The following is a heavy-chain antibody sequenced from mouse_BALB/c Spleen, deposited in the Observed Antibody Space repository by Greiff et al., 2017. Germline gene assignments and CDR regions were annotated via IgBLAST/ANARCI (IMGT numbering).Heavy chain of an antibody. V-gene: IGHV10-1*02. CDR1: GFTFNTYA. CDR2: IRSKSNNYAT. CDR3: VRQDGTGYFDY. Sequence: DVQLVESGGGLVQPKGSLKLSCAASGFTFNTYAMNWVRQAPGKGLEWVARIRSKSNNYATYYADSVKDRFTISRDDSQSMLYLQMNNLKTEDTAMYYCVRQDGTGYFDYGGQGTTLTVSS. D-gene: IGHD4-1*01. J-gene: IGHJ2*01.